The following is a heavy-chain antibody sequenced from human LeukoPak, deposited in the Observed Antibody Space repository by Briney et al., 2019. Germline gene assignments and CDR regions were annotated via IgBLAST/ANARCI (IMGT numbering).Heavy chain of an antibody. J-gene: IGHJ4*02. Sequence: ASVKVSCKASGYTFTGYYMHRVRQAPGQGLEWMGWINPNSGGTNYAQKFQGRVTMTRNTSISTAYMELSSLRSEDTAVYYCARGSDSSGYSIDYWGQGTLVTVSS. V-gene: IGHV1-2*02. D-gene: IGHD3-22*01. CDR2: INPNSGGT. CDR1: GYTFTGYY. CDR3: ARGSDSSGYSIDY.